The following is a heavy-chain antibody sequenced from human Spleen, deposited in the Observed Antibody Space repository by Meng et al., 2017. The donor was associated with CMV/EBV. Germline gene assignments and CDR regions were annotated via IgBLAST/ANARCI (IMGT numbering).Heavy chain of an antibody. D-gene: IGHD3-3*01. Sequence: GGSLRLSCAASGFTFSSYAMHWVRQAPGKGLEWVAVISYDGSNKYYADSVKGRFTISRDNSKNTLYLQMNSLRAEDTAVYYCAKDGSPELRFLEWFTDHYYGMDVWGQGTTVTVSS. CDR2: ISYDGSNK. CDR3: AKDGSPELRFLEWFTDHYYGMDV. J-gene: IGHJ6*02. CDR1: GFTFSSYA. V-gene: IGHV3-30-3*01.